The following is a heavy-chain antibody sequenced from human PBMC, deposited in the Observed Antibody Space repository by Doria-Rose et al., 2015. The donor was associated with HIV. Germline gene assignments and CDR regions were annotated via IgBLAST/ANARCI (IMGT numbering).Heavy chain of an antibody. V-gene: IGHV3-21*01. D-gene: IGHD3-10*01. CDR3: ATGVTLDY. Sequence: VQLVQSGGGLVRPGGSLRLSCATSGFTFSSHRINWVRQAPGKGLGWVSSISSTSAYINYADSVRGRFTISRDNARNSLHLQMDSLRAEDTAIYYCATGVTLDYWGQGTLVTVSS. CDR2: ISSTSAYI. CDR1: GFTFSSHR. J-gene: IGHJ4*02.